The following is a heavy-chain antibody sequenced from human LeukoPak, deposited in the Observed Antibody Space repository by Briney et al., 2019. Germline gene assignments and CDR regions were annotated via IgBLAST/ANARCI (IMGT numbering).Heavy chain of an antibody. CDR1: GYTFTGYY. D-gene: IGHD5-18*01. V-gene: IGHV1-2*02. Sequence: GASVKVSCKASGYTFTGYYMHWVRQAPGQGREWMGWINPNSGGTNYAHKLQGRVTMTRDTSISTAYMELSRLRSDDTAVYYCARDRGGGYSYGYGYWGQGTLVTVSS. J-gene: IGHJ4*02. CDR3: ARDRGGGYSYGYGY. CDR2: INPNSGGT.